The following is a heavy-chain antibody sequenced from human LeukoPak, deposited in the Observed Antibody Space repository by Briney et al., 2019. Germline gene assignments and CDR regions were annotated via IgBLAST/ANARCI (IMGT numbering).Heavy chain of an antibody. J-gene: IGHJ4*02. CDR3: ARDSIYTPHIDY. V-gene: IGHV3-30-3*01. CDR2: ISYDGSNK. Sequence: GGSLRLSCAASGFTFSSYAMHWVRQAPGKGLEWVAVISYDGSNKYYADSVKGRFTISRDNSKNTLYLQMNSLRAEDTAVYYCARDSIYTPHIDYWGQGTLVTVSS. CDR1: GFTFSSYA. D-gene: IGHD2-2*02.